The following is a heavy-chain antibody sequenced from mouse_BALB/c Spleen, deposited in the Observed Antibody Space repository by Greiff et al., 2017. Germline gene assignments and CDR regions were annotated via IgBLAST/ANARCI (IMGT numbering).Heavy chain of an antibody. Sequence: DVKLQESGGGLVQPGGSLKLSCAASGFDFSRYWMSWVRQAPGKGLEWIGEINPDSSTINYTPSLKDKFIISRDNAKNTLYLQMSKVRSEDTALYYCARPGYYGSSYGFAYWGQGTLVTVSA. CDR2: INPDSSTI. J-gene: IGHJ3*01. V-gene: IGHV4-1*02. CDR1: GFDFSRYW. D-gene: IGHD1-1*01. CDR3: ARPGYYGSSYGFAY.